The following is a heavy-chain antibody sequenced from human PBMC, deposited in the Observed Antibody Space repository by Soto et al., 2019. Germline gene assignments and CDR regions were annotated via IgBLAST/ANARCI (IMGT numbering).Heavy chain of an antibody. CDR1: GFTFISYG. CDR3: ARDLGHTRFDP. J-gene: IGHJ5*02. V-gene: IGHV3-33*01. CDR2: IWCDGSNK. Sequence: GGSLRLSCAASGFTFISYGMHWVRQAPGKGLEWVAVIWCDGSNKYYADSVKGRFTISRDNSKNTLYLQMNSLRAEDTAVYYCARDLGHTRFDPWGQGTLVTVSS.